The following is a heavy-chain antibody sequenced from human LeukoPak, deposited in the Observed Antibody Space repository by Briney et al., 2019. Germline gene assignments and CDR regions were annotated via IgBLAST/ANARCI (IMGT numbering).Heavy chain of an antibody. CDR3: AREAAYYRSGSLDC. CDR2: IYASGSI. Sequence: PSETLSLTCTVSGGSIRRYYWSWIRQPAGKGLEWIGRIYASGSINYNPSLKSRVTMSLDTSKNQFSLNLSSVTAADTALYYCAREAAYYRSGSLDCWGQGTLVTVSS. CDR1: GGSIRRYY. V-gene: IGHV4-4*07. J-gene: IGHJ4*02. D-gene: IGHD3-10*01.